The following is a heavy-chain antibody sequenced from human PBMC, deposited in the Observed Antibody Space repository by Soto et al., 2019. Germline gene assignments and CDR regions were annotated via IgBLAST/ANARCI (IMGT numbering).Heavy chain of an antibody. CDR1: GFTFSDSG. CDR3: WGSNRYGKPYGWGGGCDY. D-gene: IGHD3-16*01. Sequence: QVQLVESGGGVVQPGGSLRLSCATSGFTFSDSGMHWVRQAPGKGLEWVAVIWSDGSDKSYADSVEGRFTISRDNSKKTLYLQMNHLRAEETAVFYLWGSNRYGKPYGWGGGCDYWGQGTLVTVSS. CDR2: IWSDGSDK. V-gene: IGHV3-33*01. J-gene: IGHJ4*02.